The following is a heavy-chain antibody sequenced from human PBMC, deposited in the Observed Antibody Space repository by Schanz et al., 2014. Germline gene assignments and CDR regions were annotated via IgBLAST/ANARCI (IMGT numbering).Heavy chain of an antibody. Sequence: EVRLVESGGGFVQSGGSLRLSCAASGYTVSSNYMRWVRHAPGKGLEWVAVIYSGGSTFYTDSVKGRFTISRDNSKNTLYLQMNSLRPEDTAVYYCAKEGSIYWDRSVDYWGQGTLVTVSS. CDR3: AKEGSIYWDRSVDY. CDR1: GYTVSSNY. J-gene: IGHJ4*02. V-gene: IGHV3-66*02. CDR2: IYSGGST. D-gene: IGHD1-26*01.